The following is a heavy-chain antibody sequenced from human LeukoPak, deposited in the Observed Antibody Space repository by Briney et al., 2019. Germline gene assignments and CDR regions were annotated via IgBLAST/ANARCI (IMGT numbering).Heavy chain of an antibody. D-gene: IGHD3-3*01. CDR3: ARLSYDYWYFDL. J-gene: IGHJ2*01. CDR2: IYYTGST. CDR1: GGSISSYY. Sequence: SETLSLTCIVTGGSISSYYWSWIRQPPGKGLEWIGYIYYTGSTNYNPSLKSRVTISVDTSKNQFSLKLSSVTAADAAVYYCARLSYDYWYFDLWGRGTLVTVSS. V-gene: IGHV4-59*01.